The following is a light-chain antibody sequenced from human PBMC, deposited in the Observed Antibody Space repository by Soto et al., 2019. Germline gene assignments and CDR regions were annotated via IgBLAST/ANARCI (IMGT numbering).Light chain of an antibody. J-gene: IGKJ4*01. CDR2: GAS. CDR1: QSVSSY. Sequence: LTQSPASLASSARENATRSVRASQSVSSYLAWYQQKPGQAPRLLIYGASNRATGIPARFSGSGSGTDFTLTISFQAEEGSTVYYCLQGSKWHTLGEGTKVDIK. CDR3: LQGSKWHT. V-gene: IGKV3-11*01.